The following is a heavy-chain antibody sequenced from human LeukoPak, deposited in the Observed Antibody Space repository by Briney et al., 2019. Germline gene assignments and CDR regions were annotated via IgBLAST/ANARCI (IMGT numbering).Heavy chain of an antibody. J-gene: IGHJ4*02. CDR3: ARDREGPPDY. CDR2: ISSSGSTI. Sequence: GGSLRLSCAASGFTFSSYSMNWVRQAPGKGLEWVSYISSSGSTIYYADSVKGRFTISRDNAKNSLYLQMNSLRAEDTAVYYCARDREGPPDYWGQGTLVTVSS. V-gene: IGHV3-48*04. D-gene: IGHD1-26*01. CDR1: GFTFSSYS.